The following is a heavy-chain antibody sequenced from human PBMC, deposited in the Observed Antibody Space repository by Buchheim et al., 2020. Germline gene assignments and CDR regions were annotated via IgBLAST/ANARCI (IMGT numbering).Heavy chain of an antibody. CDR3: AHKRVASYGSGSYYPVIDY. V-gene: IGHV2-5*02. CDR2: IYWDDDK. J-gene: IGHJ4*02. Sequence: QITLKESGPTLVKPTQTLTLTCTFSGFSLSTSGVGVGWIRQPPGKALEWLALIYWDDDKRYSPSLKSRLTITKGTSENQVVLTVTNMDPVDTATYYCAHKRVASYGSGSYYPVIDYWGQGTL. D-gene: IGHD3-10*01. CDR1: GFSLSTSGVG.